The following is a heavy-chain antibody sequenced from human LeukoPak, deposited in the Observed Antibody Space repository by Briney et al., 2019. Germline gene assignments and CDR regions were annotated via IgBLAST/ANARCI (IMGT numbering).Heavy chain of an antibody. V-gene: IGHV3-23*01. J-gene: IGHJ4*02. CDR2: ISASGGNT. Sequence: GGSLRLSCAASGFTFSSYAMSWLRETPGKGLDWVSGISASGGNTYYADSVKGRFTISRDNSKDTLYLQLHSLRADDTARYYCVKAMGQQWSFDYWGQGTLVTVSS. CDR3: VKAMGQQWSFDY. D-gene: IGHD6-19*01. CDR1: GFTFSSYA.